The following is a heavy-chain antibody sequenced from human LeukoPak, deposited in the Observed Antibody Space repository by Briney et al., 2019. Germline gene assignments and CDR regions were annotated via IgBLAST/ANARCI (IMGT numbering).Heavy chain of an antibody. D-gene: IGHD5-18*01. Sequence: GGSLRLSCAASGFTFSSYAMSWVRQAPGKGLEWVSAISGSGGSTYYADSVKGRFTISRDNSKNTLYLQMNSLRAEDTAVYYCAKGHVDTAMVTYYYFDYWGQGTLVTVSS. CDR2: ISGSGGST. CDR1: GFTFSSYA. J-gene: IGHJ4*02. CDR3: AKGHVDTAMVTYYYFDY. V-gene: IGHV3-23*01.